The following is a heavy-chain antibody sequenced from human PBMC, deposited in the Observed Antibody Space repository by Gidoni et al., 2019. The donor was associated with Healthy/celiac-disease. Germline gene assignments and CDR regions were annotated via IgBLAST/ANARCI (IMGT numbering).Heavy chain of an antibody. V-gene: IGHV4-39*01. CDR3: SRQSRPPKNLFDP. CDR1: GGSISSSSYY. CDR2: IYYSGST. Sequence: QLQLQESGPGLVKPSETLSLTCTVSGGSISSSSYYWGGIRQPPGKGLEWIGSIYYSGSTYHNPSLKRRVNISVDPCKNQFSLELSPVTAADTAVYYRSRQSRPPKNLFDPLGQGTPGT. J-gene: IGHJ5*02.